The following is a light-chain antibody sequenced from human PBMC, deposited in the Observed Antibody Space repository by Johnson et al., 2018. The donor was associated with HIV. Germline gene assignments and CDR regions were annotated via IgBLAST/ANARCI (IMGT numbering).Light chain of an antibody. CDR1: SSNIGNNY. Sequence: QSVLTQPPSVSAAPGQKVTISCSGSSSNIGNNYVSWYQQLPGTAPKLLIYENNKRPSGIPDRFSASKSGTSATLGITGLQTGDEADYYCGKWDSNLRTGFCGTCTNFTVL. V-gene: IGLV1-51*02. CDR2: ENN. CDR3: GKWDSNLRTGF. J-gene: IGLJ1*01.